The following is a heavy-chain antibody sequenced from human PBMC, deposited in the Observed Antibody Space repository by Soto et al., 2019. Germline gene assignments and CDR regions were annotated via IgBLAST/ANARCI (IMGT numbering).Heavy chain of an antibody. CDR2: IFYRGST. D-gene: IGHD6-13*01. Sequence: QLQLQESGPGLVKPSETLSLTCTVSGGSISSSSYYWGWIRQPPGKGLEWIGSIFYRGSTYYNPTIKSRGTTSADTSKNPSSLKLSSVTAADTAVYYCARHQTHSSSYVDPWGQGTLVTVSS. CDR1: GGSISSSSYY. V-gene: IGHV4-39*01. CDR3: ARHQTHSSSYVDP. J-gene: IGHJ5*02.